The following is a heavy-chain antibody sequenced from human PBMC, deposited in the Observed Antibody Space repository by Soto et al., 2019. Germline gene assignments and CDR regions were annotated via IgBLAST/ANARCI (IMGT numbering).Heavy chain of an antibody. V-gene: IGHV5-10-1*01. CDR2: IDPSDSYT. CDR1: GYSITSYW. CDR3: ARLLLSRVDFDP. J-gene: IGHJ5*02. Sequence: EVQLVQSGAEVKKPGESLRISCKGSGYSITSYWISWVRQMPGKGLEWMGRIDPSDSYTNYSPCFQGHFTISADKSISTAYLQWSSLKASDTAMYYCARLLLSRVDFDPWGQGTLVTVSS. D-gene: IGHD3-16*02.